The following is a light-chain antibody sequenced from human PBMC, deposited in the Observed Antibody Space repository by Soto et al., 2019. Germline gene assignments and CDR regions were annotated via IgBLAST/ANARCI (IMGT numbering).Light chain of an antibody. CDR1: QSVSSDY. V-gene: IGKV3-20*01. CDR3: QQYGSSPPLS. J-gene: IGKJ4*01. Sequence: EIVLTQSPGTLSLSPGERATLSCRASQSVSSDYLAWYQQKPVQAPRLLIYNTSSRATGIPDRFSGSGSGTDFTLTISRLEPEDFAVYYCQQYGSSPPLSFGGGTKVDI. CDR2: NTS.